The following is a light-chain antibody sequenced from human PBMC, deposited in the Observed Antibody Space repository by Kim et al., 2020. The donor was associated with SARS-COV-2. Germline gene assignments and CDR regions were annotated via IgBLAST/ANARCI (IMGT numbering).Light chain of an antibody. V-gene: IGKV1-5*01. CDR2: DAS. CDR1: QSISSW. CDR3: QQYRRYT. J-gene: IGKJ2*01. Sequence: TLSASVGDRVTITCRASQSISSWLAWYQQKPGKAPKLLIYDASSLESGVPSRFSGSGSGTEFTLTISSLQPDDFATYYCQQYRRYTFGQGTKLEI.